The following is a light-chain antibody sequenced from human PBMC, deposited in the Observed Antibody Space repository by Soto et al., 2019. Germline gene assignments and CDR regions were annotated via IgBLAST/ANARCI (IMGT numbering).Light chain of an antibody. V-gene: IGKV3-15*01. CDR2: GAS. CDR1: QSVSSN. Sequence: EIVMTQSPATLSVSPGERATLSCRASQSVSSNLAWYQQKPGQAPRLLIYGASTRATGIPARFSGSVSGTEFTLTISSLQSEDFAVYYCQHYNNWPPYTFGQGTKLEIK. J-gene: IGKJ2*01. CDR3: QHYNNWPPYT.